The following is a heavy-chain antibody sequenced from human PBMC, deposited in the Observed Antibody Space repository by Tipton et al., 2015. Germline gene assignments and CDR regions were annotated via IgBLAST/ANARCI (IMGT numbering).Heavy chain of an antibody. J-gene: IGHJ4*02. CDR2: INHSGST. CDR3: ARGQWLDNS. CDR1: GGSISSSSYY. D-gene: IGHD6-19*01. V-gene: IGHV4-39*07. Sequence: TLSLTCTVSGGSISSSSYYWTWIRQPPGKGLEWIGEINHSGSTNYNPSLKSRVTISVDTSKNQFSLKLRSVTAADTAVYYCARGQWLDNSWGQGTLVTVSS.